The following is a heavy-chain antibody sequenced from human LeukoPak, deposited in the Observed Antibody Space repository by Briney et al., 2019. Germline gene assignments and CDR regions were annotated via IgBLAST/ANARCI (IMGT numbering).Heavy chain of an antibody. CDR1: GYTFTSYY. Sequence: ASVKVSCKASGYTFTSYYMHWVRQAPGQGLEWMGISNPSGGSTMCAQKFQGRATMTRDMYTSTVYMELSSLRSEDTAVYYCARDRSSYNESSGGDWAFDIWGQGTMVTVSS. J-gene: IGHJ3*02. V-gene: IGHV1-46*01. D-gene: IGHD3-22*01. CDR3: ARDRSSYNESSGGDWAFDI. CDR2: SNPSGGST.